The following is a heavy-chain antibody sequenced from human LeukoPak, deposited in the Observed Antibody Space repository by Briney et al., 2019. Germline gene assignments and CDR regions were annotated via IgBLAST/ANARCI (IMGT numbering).Heavy chain of an antibody. V-gene: IGHV3-30-3*01. CDR1: GFTFSSYA. CDR2: ISYDGSNK. D-gene: IGHD2-21*02. Sequence: QPGRSLRLSCAASGFTFSSYAMHWVRQAPGKGLEWVAVISYDGSNKYYADSVKGRFTISRDNSKNTLYLQMSSLRAEDTAVYYCARGTAPVVVTAPFQHWGQGTLVTVSS. J-gene: IGHJ1*01. CDR3: ARGTAPVVVTAPFQH.